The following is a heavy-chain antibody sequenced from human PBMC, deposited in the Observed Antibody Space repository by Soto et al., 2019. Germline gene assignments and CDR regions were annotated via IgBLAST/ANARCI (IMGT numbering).Heavy chain of an antibody. CDR1: GGTFSSYT. CDR2: IIPIRGIA. Sequence: QVQLVQSGAEVKKPGSSVKVSCKASGGTFSSYTISWVRQAPGQGLEWMGRIIPIRGIANYAQKFQGRVTITADNSTSTAYMELSSLRSEDTAVYYCALEVVSGNLAYWGQGTLVTVSS. CDR3: ALEVVSGNLAY. D-gene: IGHD2-15*01. J-gene: IGHJ4*02. V-gene: IGHV1-69*02.